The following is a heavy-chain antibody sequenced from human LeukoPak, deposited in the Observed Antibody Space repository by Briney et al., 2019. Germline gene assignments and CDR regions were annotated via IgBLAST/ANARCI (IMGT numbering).Heavy chain of an antibody. D-gene: IGHD3-3*01. J-gene: IGHJ4*02. CDR2: IYYSGST. CDR1: GGSISSYY. Sequence: SETLSLTCTVSGGSISSYYWSWIRQPPGKGLEWIGYIYYSGSTNYNPSLKSRVTISVDTSKNQFSLKLSSVTAAGTAVYYCARQTGRFSPDYWGQGTLVTVSS. CDR3: ARQTGRFSPDY. V-gene: IGHV4-59*08.